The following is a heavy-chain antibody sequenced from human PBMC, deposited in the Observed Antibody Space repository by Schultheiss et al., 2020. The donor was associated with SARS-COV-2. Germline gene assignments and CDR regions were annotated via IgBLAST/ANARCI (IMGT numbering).Heavy chain of an antibody. V-gene: IGHV1-8*02. CDR2: MNPNSGNT. D-gene: IGHD2-2*01. CDR3: AIAIVVVPAANYGMDV. Sequence: ASVKVSCKASGYTFIDFYIHWVRQAPGQGLEWMGWMNPNSGNTGYAQKFQGRVTMTTDTSTSTAYMELRSLRSDDTAVYYCAIAIVVVPAANYGMDVWGQGTTVTVSS. CDR1: GYTFIDFY. J-gene: IGHJ6*02.